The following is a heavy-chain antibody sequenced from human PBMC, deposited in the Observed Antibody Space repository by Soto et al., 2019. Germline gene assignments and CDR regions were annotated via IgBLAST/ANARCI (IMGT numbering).Heavy chain of an antibody. CDR3: ARGLTKRITMVRGVLNWFDP. J-gene: IGHJ5*02. V-gene: IGHV4-34*01. D-gene: IGHD3-10*01. Sequence: SETLSLTCAVYGGSFSGYYWSWIRQPPGKGLEWIGEINHSGSTNYNPSLKSRVTISVDTSKNQFSLKLSSVTAADTAVYYCARGLTKRITMVRGVLNWFDPWGQGTLVTVSS. CDR1: GGSFSGYY. CDR2: INHSGST.